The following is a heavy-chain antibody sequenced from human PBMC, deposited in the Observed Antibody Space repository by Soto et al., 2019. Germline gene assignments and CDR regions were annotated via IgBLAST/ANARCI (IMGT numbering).Heavy chain of an antibody. J-gene: IGHJ6*02. CDR2: LSVGNGDT. D-gene: IGHD2-15*01. CDR3: ATSEGDCGGGSCYNYFYYYGMDV. V-gene: IGHV1-3*01. Sequence: ASVKVSCKASGDTRTDFSMHWVRQAPGQRPEWMGWLSVGNGDTKYSQKFQGRVTITRDTSARTAYMELSNLRSEDAAVYYCATSEGDCGGGSCYNYFYYYGMDVWGQGTTVTVSS. CDR1: GDTRTDFS.